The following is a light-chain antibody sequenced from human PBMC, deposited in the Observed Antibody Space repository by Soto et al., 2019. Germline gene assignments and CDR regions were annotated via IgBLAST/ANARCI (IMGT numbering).Light chain of an antibody. Sequence: DIQMTQSPSSLSASVGDRVTITCRASQGISNYLAWYQQKPGKVPKLLIFAASTLQSGVPSRFSGSGSGTEFTLTISSLQAEDVATYYCHTYNSASFTFGPGTKVDFK. CDR3: HTYNSASFT. J-gene: IGKJ3*01. CDR1: QGISNY. CDR2: AAS. V-gene: IGKV1-27*01.